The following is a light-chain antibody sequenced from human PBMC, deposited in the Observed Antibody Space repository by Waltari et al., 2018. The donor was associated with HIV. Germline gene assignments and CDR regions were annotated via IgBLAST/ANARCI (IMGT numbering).Light chain of an antibody. CDR1: NSNIGSNT. CDR2: SNN. V-gene: IGLV1-44*01. Sequence: QSVLTQPPSASGTPGQRVTISCSGSNSNIGSNTVNWYQQLPGKAAKLRRYSNNTLTAGVPIRFAGSKSGISASLAISGFQSEDEADYYCAAWDDSLNGWVFGGGTKLTVL. CDR3: AAWDDSLNGWV. J-gene: IGLJ3*02.